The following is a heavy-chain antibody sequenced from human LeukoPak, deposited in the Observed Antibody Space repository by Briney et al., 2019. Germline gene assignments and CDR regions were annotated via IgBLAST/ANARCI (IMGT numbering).Heavy chain of an antibody. CDR1: GFTFSSYS. Sequence: PGGSLRLSCAASGFTFSSYSMNWGRQAPGKGLEWVSSISSSSSYIYYADSVKGRFTISRDNAKNSLYLQMNSLRAEDTAVYYCARDRYDYVWGSYQTGGDYWGLGTLVTVSS. V-gene: IGHV3-21*01. D-gene: IGHD3-16*02. J-gene: IGHJ4*02. CDR3: ARDRYDYVWGSYQTGGDY. CDR2: ISSSSSYI.